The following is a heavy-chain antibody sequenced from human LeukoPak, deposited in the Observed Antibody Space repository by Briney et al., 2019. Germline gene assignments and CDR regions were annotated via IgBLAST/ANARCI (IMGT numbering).Heavy chain of an antibody. V-gene: IGHV3-30*03. CDR1: GFTFSSYG. CDR3: ARGHTYYYDSSGYSDAFDI. CDR2: ISYDGSNK. J-gene: IGHJ3*02. D-gene: IGHD3-22*01. Sequence: GGSLRLSCAASGFTFSSYGMHWVRQAPGKGLEWVAVISYDGSNKYYADSVKGRFTISRDNSKNTLYLQMNSLRAEDTAVYYCARGHTYYYDSSGYSDAFDIWGQGTMVTVSS.